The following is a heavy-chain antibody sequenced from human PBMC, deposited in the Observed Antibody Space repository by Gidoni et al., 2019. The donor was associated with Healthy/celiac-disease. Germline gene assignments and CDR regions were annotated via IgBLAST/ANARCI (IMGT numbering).Heavy chain of an antibody. J-gene: IGHJ6*02. V-gene: IGHV3-15*01. CDR2: IKSKTDGGTT. D-gene: IGHD1-26*01. Sequence: RQAPGKGLEWVGRIKSKTDGGTTDYAAPVKGRFTISRDDSKNTLYLQMNSLKTEDTAVYYCTTASPGVGATTDREYYYYYYGMDVWGQGTTVTVSS. CDR3: TTASPGVGATTDREYYYYYYGMDV.